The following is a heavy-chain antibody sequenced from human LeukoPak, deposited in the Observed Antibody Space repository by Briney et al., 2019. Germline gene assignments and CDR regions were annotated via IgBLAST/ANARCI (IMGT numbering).Heavy chain of an antibody. D-gene: IGHD5-18*01. Sequence: GSLRLSCAASGFTFTDYYINWIRQAPGKGLEWISYISSGGGARYYADSVKGRFTISRDNAKNSVSLQMNSLRAEDTAVYYCARDVDSVVDSSDYWGQGTLVIVSS. CDR1: GFTFTDYY. J-gene: IGHJ4*02. V-gene: IGHV3-11*01. CDR2: ISSGGGAR. CDR3: ARDVDSVVDSSDY.